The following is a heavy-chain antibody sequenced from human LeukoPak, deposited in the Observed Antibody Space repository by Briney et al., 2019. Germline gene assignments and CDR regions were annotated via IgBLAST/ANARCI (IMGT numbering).Heavy chain of an antibody. V-gene: IGHV1-69*13. J-gene: IGHJ4*02. Sequence: GASVTVSCKAFGGTFSSYAISWVRQAPGQGLEWMGGIIPIFGTANYAQKFQGRVTITADESTSTAYMELSSLRSEDTAVYYCARRRVEYYYDSSGYYPFDHWGQGTLVTVSS. D-gene: IGHD3-22*01. CDR1: GGTFSSYA. CDR2: IIPIFGTA. CDR3: ARRRVEYYYDSSGYYPFDH.